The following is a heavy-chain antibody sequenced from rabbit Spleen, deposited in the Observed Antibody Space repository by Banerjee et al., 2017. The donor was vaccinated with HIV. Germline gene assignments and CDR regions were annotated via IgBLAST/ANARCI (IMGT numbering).Heavy chain of an antibody. V-gene: IGHV1S40*01. CDR3: ARVDGSWSNDL. D-gene: IGHD5-1*01. CDR1: GFSFSSAYY. Sequence: QSLEESGGDLVKPGTSLTLTCTASGFSFSSAYYIYWVRQAPGKGPEWIACIYSDSGGTTYYANWAKGRFTISKTSSTTVTLQMTSLTAADTATYFCARVDGSWSNDLWGPGTLVTVS. J-gene: IGHJ4*01. CDR2: IYSDSGGTT.